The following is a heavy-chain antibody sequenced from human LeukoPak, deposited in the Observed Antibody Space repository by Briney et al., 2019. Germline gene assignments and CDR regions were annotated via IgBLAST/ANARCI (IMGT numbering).Heavy chain of an antibody. CDR1: GGTFSSYA. CDR2: IIPILGIA. V-gene: IGHV1-69*04. CDR3: ARASSYSSSWAGYYYGMDV. D-gene: IGHD6-13*01. Sequence: ASVKVSCKASGGTFSSYAISWVRQAPGQGLEWMGRIIPILGIANYAQKFQGRVTITADKSTSTAYMELSSLRSEDTAVYYCARASSYSSSWAGYYYGMDVWGQGTTVTVSS. J-gene: IGHJ6*02.